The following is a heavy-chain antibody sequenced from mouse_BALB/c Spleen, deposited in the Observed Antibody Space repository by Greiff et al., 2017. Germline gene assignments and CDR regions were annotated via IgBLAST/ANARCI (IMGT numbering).Heavy chain of an antibody. V-gene: IGHV1S30*01. CDR2: INPYNGAT. J-gene: IGHJ4*01. Sequence: EVQLQQSGPELVKPGASVKISCKASGYSFTGYYMHWVKQSHVKSLEWIGRINPYNGATSYNQKFKGKAKLTAVTSTSTAYMELSSLTNEDSAVYYCTRPAYYRYDGAMDYWGQGTSVTVSS. CDR3: TRPAYYRYDGAMDY. CDR1: GYSFTGYY. D-gene: IGHD2-14*01.